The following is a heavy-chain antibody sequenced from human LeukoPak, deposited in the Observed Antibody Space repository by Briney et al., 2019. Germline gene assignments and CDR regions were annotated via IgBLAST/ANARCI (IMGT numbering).Heavy chain of an antibody. CDR3: ARVELYSSGWYDY. CDR2: ISNSGGST. V-gene: IGHV3-23*01. Sequence: PGGSLRLSCAASGFTFSSYAMSWVRQAPGKGLEWVSVISNSGGSTFYADSVKGRFTISRDNSKNTLYLQMNSLRAEDTAVYYCARVELYSSGWYDYWGQGTLVTVSS. J-gene: IGHJ4*02. D-gene: IGHD6-19*01. CDR1: GFTFSSYA.